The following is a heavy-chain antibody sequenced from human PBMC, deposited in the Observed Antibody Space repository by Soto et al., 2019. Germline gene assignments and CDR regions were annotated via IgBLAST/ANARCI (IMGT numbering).Heavy chain of an antibody. V-gene: IGHV3-23*01. CDR2: ISGSGGST. CDR1: GFTFSNYA. Sequence: EVPLLESGGGLVQPGGSLRLSCAASGFTFSNYAMNWVRQAPGKGLEWVSVISGSGGSTYYADSVKGRFTISRDNSKNTLYLQMNSLRAEDTAVYYCAKRGSGSYYDYWGQGTLVTVSS. CDR3: AKRGSGSYYDY. D-gene: IGHD3-10*01. J-gene: IGHJ4*02.